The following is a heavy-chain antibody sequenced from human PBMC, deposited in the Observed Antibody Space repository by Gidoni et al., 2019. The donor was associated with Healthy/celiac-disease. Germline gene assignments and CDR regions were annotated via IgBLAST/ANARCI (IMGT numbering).Heavy chain of an antibody. Sequence: QVQLVQSGAEVKKPGASVKVSCTASGYTFTGYYMHWVRQAPGQGLEWMGWINPNSGGTNYAQKFQGWGTMTRDTSISTAYMELSRLRSDDTAVYYCARTTIFGVVSTYYYGMDVWGQGTTVTVSS. D-gene: IGHD3-3*01. CDR3: ARTTIFGVVSTYYYGMDV. J-gene: IGHJ6*02. CDR2: INPNSGGT. CDR1: GYTFTGYY. V-gene: IGHV1-2*04.